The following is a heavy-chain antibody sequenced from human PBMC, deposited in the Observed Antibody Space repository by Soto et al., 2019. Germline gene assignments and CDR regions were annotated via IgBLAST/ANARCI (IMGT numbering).Heavy chain of an antibody. CDR3: AKVRHNYDSSGYSPYFDY. V-gene: IGHV3-23*01. D-gene: IGHD3-22*01. Sequence: GGSLRLSCAASGFTFSSYAMSWVRQAPGKGLEWVSAISGSGGSTYYADSVKGWFTISRDNSKNTLYLQMNSLRAEDTAVYYCAKVRHNYDSSGYSPYFDYWGQGTLVTVSS. J-gene: IGHJ4*02. CDR2: ISGSGGST. CDR1: GFTFSSYA.